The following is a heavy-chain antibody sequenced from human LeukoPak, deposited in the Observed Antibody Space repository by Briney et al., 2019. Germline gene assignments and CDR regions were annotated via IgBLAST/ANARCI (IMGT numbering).Heavy chain of an antibody. CDR2: ISGSGGST. CDR3: AKDDPEGGSGYDWTFDY. J-gene: IGHJ4*02. V-gene: IGHV3-23*01. Sequence: PGGSLRLSCAASGFTFSSYAMSWVRQAPGKGLEWVSAISGSGGSTYYADSVKGRFTISRDNSKNTLYLQMNSLRAKDTAVYYCAKDDPEGGSGYDWTFDYWGQGTLVTVSS. D-gene: IGHD5-12*01. CDR1: GFTFSSYA.